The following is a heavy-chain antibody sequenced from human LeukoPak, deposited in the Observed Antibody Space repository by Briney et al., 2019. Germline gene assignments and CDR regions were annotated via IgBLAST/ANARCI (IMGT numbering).Heavy chain of an antibody. D-gene: IGHD3-16*02. V-gene: IGHV1-8*01. J-gene: IGHJ4*02. CDR1: GYTLTSYD. Sequence: ASVKVSCKASGYTLTSYDINWVRQATGQGLEWMGWMNPDSSNTGYAQKFQGRVTMTRNTSISTAYMELSSLRSEDTAVYYCARGPQKAYDIVSGSYRYHFDYWGQGTLVTASS. CDR3: ARGPQKAYDIVSGSYRYHFDY. CDR2: MNPDSSNT.